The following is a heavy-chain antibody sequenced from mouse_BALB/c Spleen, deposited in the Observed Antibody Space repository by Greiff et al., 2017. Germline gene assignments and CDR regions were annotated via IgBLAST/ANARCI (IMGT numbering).Heavy chain of an antibody. CDR1: GFTFSNYW. Sequence: EVHLVESGGGLVQPGGSMKLSCVASGFTFSNYWMNWVRQSPEKGLEWVAEIRLKSNNYATHYAESVKGRFTISRDDSKSSVYLQMNNLRAEDTGIYYCTRSLLLFAYWGQGTLVTVSA. D-gene: IGHD2-10*01. CDR2: IRLKSNNYAT. J-gene: IGHJ3*01. V-gene: IGHV6-6*02. CDR3: TRSLLLFAY.